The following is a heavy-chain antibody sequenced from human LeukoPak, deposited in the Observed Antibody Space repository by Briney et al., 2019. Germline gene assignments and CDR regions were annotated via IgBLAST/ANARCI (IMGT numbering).Heavy chain of an antibody. CDR1: GYTFTSYD. Sequence: ASAKVSCKASGYTFTSYDINWVRQATGQGLEWMGRIIPIFGIANYAQKFQGRVTITADKSTSTAYMELSSLRSEDTAVYYCARDEIEQWLVRGRDNWFDPWGQGTLVTVSS. CDR3: ARDEIEQWLVRGRDNWFDP. CDR2: IIPIFGIA. J-gene: IGHJ5*02. V-gene: IGHV1-69*04. D-gene: IGHD6-19*01.